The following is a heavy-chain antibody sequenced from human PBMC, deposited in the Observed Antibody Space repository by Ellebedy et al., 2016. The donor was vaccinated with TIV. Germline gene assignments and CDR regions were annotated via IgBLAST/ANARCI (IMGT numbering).Heavy chain of an antibody. Sequence: SETLSLTXAVSGGSISSGGYSWSWIRQPPGKGLEWIGYIYHSGSTNYNPSLKSRVTISVDTSKNQFSLKLSSVTAADTAVYYCARDRKDYDFWSGYYDVVGLDYWGQGTLVTVSS. CDR2: IYHSGST. CDR3: ARDRKDYDFWSGYYDVVGLDY. V-gene: IGHV4-30-2*01. D-gene: IGHD3-3*01. J-gene: IGHJ4*02. CDR1: GGSISSGGYS.